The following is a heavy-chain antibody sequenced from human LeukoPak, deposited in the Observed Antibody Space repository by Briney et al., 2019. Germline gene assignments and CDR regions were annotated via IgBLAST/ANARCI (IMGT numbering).Heavy chain of an antibody. J-gene: IGHJ5*02. CDR2: ISHSGSP. V-gene: IGHV4-38-2*02. Sequence: SETLSLTCTVSGYSISSGYYWGWFRQTPGRGLEWIASISHSGSPYYNPSLKSRVTMSIDTSKNQLSLNLSSVTAADTAVYYCAKSPSGRGGYNWFDPWGQGTLVTVSS. D-gene: IGHD3-16*01. CDR1: GYSISSGYY. CDR3: AKSPSGRGGYNWFDP.